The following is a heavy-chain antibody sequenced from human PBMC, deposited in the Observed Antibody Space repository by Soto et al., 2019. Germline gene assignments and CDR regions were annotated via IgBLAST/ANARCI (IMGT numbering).Heavy chain of an antibody. CDR3: ARDISGTTPFDY. V-gene: IGHV4-4*02. D-gene: IGHD1-7*01. CDR2: IYHSGST. CDR1: GGSISSSHW. J-gene: IGHJ4*02. Sequence: QVQLQESGPGLVKPSGTLSLTCAVSGGSISSSHWWSWVRQSPGKGLEWIGEIYHSGSTHYNPSLKGRVTISVDKSKNQVSLDLTSVTVADTAIYYCARDISGTTPFDYWGQGTLVTVSS.